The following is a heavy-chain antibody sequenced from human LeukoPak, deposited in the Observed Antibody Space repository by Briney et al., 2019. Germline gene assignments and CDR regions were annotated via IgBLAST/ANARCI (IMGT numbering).Heavy chain of an antibody. CDR1: GFTFSSYA. CDR2: ISGSGGST. J-gene: IGHJ4*02. D-gene: IGHD3-3*01. Sequence: PGGSLRLSCAASGFTFSSYAMSWVRQAPGKGLEWVSAISGSGGSTYYADSVEGRFTISRDNPKNTLYLQMNSLRAEDTAVYYCAKSYDFWSGYSSHWGQGTLVTVSS. V-gene: IGHV3-23*01. CDR3: AKSYDFWSGYSSH.